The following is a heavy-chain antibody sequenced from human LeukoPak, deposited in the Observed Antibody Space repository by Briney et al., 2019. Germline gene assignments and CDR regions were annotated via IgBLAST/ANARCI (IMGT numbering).Heavy chain of an antibody. Sequence: GECLRLSCAASGFTFSSYVMSWVRQAPGKGLEWVSAIFGGVGNTYYADSVKGRFTISTDNSKNTLYLQMNSLRAEDTAVYYCAKDRAFYYDSSGYSPDAFDIWGQGTMVTV. CDR2: IFGGVGNT. V-gene: IGHV3-23*01. D-gene: IGHD3-22*01. CDR1: GFTFSSYV. CDR3: AKDRAFYYDSSGYSPDAFDI. J-gene: IGHJ3*02.